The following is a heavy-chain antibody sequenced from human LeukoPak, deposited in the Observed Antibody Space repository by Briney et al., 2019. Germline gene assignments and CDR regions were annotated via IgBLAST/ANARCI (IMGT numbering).Heavy chain of an antibody. V-gene: IGHV3-33*01. J-gene: IGHJ4*02. D-gene: IGHD3-10*01. CDR3: ASFRWFGELFFDY. CDR1: GFSFNNHG. CDR2: VWYDGNTK. Sequence: PGGSLRLSCSASGFSFNNHGMHWVRQALGKGLEWVAVVWYDGNTKYYEDSVKGRFIISRDNSKNTLYLQMNSLRAEDTAVYYCASFRWFGELFFDYWGQGTLVTVSS.